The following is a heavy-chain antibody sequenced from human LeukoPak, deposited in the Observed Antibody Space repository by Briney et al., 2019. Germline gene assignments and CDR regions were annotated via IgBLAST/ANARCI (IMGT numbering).Heavy chain of an antibody. J-gene: IGHJ5*02. Sequence: PSETLSLTCAVYGGSFSGYYWSWIRQPPGKGLEWVGEINHSGSTNYNPSLKSRVTISVGSSKNQFSLKRSSVTAADTAVYYCARGGPNRYYDMLTGSNWFDPWGQGTLVTVSS. CDR1: GGSFSGYY. V-gene: IGHV4-34*01. CDR2: INHSGST. CDR3: ARGGPNRYYDMLTGSNWFDP. D-gene: IGHD3-9*01.